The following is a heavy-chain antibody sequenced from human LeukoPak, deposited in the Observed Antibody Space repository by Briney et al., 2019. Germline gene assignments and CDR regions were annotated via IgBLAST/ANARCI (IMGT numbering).Heavy chain of an antibody. CDR2: INWNGGST. Sequence: GGSLRLSCAASGFTFDDYGMSWVRQAPGKGLEWVSGINWNGGSTGYADFVKGRFTISRDNAKNSLYLQMNSLRAEDTALYHCARVPTVTTLSWYYFDYWGQGTLVTVSS. CDR3: ARVPTVTTLSWYYFDY. V-gene: IGHV3-20*01. D-gene: IGHD4-4*01. J-gene: IGHJ4*02. CDR1: GFTFDDYG.